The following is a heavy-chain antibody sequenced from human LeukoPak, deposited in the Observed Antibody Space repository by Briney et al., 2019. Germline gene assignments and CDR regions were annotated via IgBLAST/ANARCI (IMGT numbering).Heavy chain of an antibody. J-gene: IGHJ3*02. CDR1: VFTFGDYS. CDR2: IRSKAYGGTT. V-gene: IGHV3-49*04. Sequence: GGSLRLSCTASVFTFGDYSMSWVRQAPRKGREWVGFIRSKAYGGTTEYAASVRGRFTISRDDSKSIAYLQMNSLKTEDTAVYYCTRDSDDKYAFDIWGQGTMVTVSS. D-gene: IGHD1-26*01. CDR3: TRDSDDKYAFDI.